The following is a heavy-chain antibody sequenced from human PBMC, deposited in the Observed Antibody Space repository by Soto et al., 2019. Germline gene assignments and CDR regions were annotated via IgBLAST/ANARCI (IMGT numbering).Heavy chain of an antibody. CDR3: ARRWIQLWEKRQYDY. J-gene: IGHJ4*02. V-gene: IGHV4-34*01. D-gene: IGHD5-18*01. CDR1: GGSFSGYY. Sequence: SETLSLTCAVYGGSFSGYYWSWIRQPPGKGLEWIGEINHSGSTNYNPSLKSRVTISVDTSKNQFSLKLSSVTAADTAVYHCARRWIQLWEKRQYDYWGQGTLVTVSS. CDR2: INHSGST.